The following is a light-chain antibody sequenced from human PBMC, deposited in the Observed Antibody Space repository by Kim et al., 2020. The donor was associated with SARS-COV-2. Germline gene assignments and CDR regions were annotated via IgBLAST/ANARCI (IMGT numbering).Light chain of an antibody. CDR1: KLGDKY. J-gene: IGLJ1*01. V-gene: IGLV3-1*01. CDR2: RDN. CDR3: QAWDSSIYV. Sequence: VTPGQKASITCSGDKLGDKYAGWEQQKPGQTPEVVIFRDNRRPTGIPERFSGSNSGNTATLNISGTQAMDEADYYCQAWDSSIYVFGTGNKVTVL.